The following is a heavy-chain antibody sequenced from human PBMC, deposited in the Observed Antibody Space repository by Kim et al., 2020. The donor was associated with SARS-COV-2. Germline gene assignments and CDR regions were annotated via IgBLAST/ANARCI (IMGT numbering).Heavy chain of an antibody. J-gene: IGHJ6*02. D-gene: IGHD6-6*01. V-gene: IGHV4-34*01. CDR3: ARSSSSSYYGMDV. Sequence: YNPSHKMRVTISVDTSKNQFSLKLSSVTAADTAVYYCARSSSSSYYGMDVWGQGTTVTVSS.